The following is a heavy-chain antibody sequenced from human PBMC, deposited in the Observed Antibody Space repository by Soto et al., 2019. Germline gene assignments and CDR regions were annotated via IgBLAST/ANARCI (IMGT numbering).Heavy chain of an antibody. V-gene: IGHV3-33*01. Sequence: GGSLRLSCASSRCTFSVFGMHCVRQSPGNWLEWVAVIWFDGTKKYYGDSVKGRFTISRDNSKNTLYLQMNSLRAEDTAVYQCSRDHGRSSVLTGPYAMDVWGKGTTVTVSS. J-gene: IGHJ6*04. CDR2: IWFDGTKK. CDR3: SRDHGRSSVLTGPYAMDV. D-gene: IGHD1-26*01. CDR1: RCTFSVFG.